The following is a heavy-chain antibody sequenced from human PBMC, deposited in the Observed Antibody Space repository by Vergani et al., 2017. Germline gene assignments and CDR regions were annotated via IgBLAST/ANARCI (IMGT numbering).Heavy chain of an antibody. CDR1: GYTFTSYG. V-gene: IGHV1-8*02. CDR2: MNPNSGNT. D-gene: IGHD3-3*01. J-gene: IGHJ5*02. Sequence: QVQLVQSGAEVKKPGASVKVSCKASGYTFTSYGINWVRQATGQGLEWMGWMNPNSGNTGYAQKFQGRVTMTRNTSISTAYMELSSLRSEDTAVYYCARGPGYDFWSGYYSLDPWGQGTLVTVSS. CDR3: ARGPGYDFWSGYYSLDP.